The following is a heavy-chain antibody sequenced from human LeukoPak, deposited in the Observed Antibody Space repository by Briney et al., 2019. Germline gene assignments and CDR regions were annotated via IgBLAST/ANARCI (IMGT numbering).Heavy chain of an antibody. CDR2: SIPMLNAV. V-gene: IGHV1-69*08. CDR1: GGTFSTYS. CDR3: ASPRPGAGDFRKLWYFDL. J-gene: IGHJ2*01. D-gene: IGHD1-14*01. Sequence: SAKVSCKPSGGTFSTYSISWVRQAPGQGLEWMGRSIPMLNAVNYAQRFQGRVTITADKSTDTAYMEVSSLRFEDTAVYYCASPRPGAGDFRKLWYFDLWGRGTLVTVSS.